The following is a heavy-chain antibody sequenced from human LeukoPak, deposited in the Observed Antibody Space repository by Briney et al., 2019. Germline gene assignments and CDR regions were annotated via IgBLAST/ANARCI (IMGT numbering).Heavy chain of an antibody. D-gene: IGHD3-10*01. J-gene: IGHJ6*03. CDR1: CYSISSCYY. CDR3: ARLHHDYGSGTYGGAYNYYLDV. Sequence: SETLSLTCTVACYSISSCYYWGWLRQPPGKGLEWIGSIYHSGSTYYNPSLKSRVTISVDTSKNQFALKLSSVTAADTAVYYCARLHHDYGSGTYGGAYNYYLDVWGKGTTVTVSS. CDR2: IYHSGST. V-gene: IGHV4-38-2*02.